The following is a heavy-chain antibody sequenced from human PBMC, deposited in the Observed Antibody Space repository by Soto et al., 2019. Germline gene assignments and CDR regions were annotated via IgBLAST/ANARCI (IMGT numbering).Heavy chain of an antibody. J-gene: IGHJ6*02. CDR3: ASYGPAPYYYYGMAV. CDR1: GYSFTTYG. D-gene: IGHD4-17*01. CDR2: ISGYNGNT. V-gene: IGHV1-18*01. Sequence: QVQLVQSGGEVKKPGASVKVSCKTSGYSFTTYGISWVRQAPGQGLEWMGLISGYNGNTNYAQNLQGRVTMTTDTSTRTAYMALRSLRSDDTAVYYCASYGPAPYYYYGMAVWGQGSTVTVYS.